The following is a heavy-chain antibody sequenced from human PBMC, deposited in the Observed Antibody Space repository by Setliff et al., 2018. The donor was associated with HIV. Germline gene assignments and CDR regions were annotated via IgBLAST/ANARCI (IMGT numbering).Heavy chain of an antibody. CDR2: ISDGGGRT. D-gene: IGHD5-18*01. CDR3: AKGFRPVDTALVSGPTY. J-gene: IGHJ4*02. CDR1: GFTFSSYP. Sequence: GSLRLSCAASGFTFSSYPMSWVRQSPGKGPEWVSAISDGGGRTYYAVSVKGRFTISRDNSQNTLYLQMNRLSADDTAIYYCAKGFRPVDTALVSGPTYWGQGIRVTVSS. V-gene: IGHV3-23*01.